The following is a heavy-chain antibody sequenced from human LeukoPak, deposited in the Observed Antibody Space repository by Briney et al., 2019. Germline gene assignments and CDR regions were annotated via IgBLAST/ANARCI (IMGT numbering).Heavy chain of an antibody. CDR2: INPNSGGT. J-gene: IGHJ4*02. V-gene: IGHV1-2*02. CDR1: GYTLTELS. D-gene: IGHD5-24*01. Sequence: ASVKVSCKVSGYTLTELSMHWVRQAPGQGLEWMGWINPNSGGTNYAQKFQGRVTMTRDTSISTAYMELSRLRSDDTAVYYCARAASRWLQLLGYWGQGTLVTVSS. CDR3: ARAASRWLQLLGY.